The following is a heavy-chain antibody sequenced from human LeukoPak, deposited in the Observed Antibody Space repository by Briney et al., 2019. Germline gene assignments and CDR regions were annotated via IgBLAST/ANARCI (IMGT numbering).Heavy chain of an antibody. V-gene: IGHV1-3*01. CDR2: INAGNGNT. D-gene: IGHD5-18*01. J-gene: IGHJ4*02. CDR3: ARDAGDTAIDY. CDR1: GYTFTSYY. Sequence: ASVKVSCKPSGYTFTSYYMHCVRRAPGQRLEWMGWINAGNGNTKYSQKFQGRVTITRYTSASTGYMELSSLRSEDTAAYYCARDAGDTAIDYWGQGTLVTVSS.